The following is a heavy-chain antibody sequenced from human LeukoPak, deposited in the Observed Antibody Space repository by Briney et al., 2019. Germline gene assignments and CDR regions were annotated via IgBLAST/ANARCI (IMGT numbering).Heavy chain of an antibody. V-gene: IGHV3-30*18. Sequence: GGSLRLSCAASGFTFSSYGMHWVRQAPGKGLEWVTVISYDGSNKYYADSVKGRFTISRDNSKNTLYLQMNSLRAEDTAVYYCAKEGYSSSSSVYFDYWGQGTLVTVSS. CDR3: AKEGYSSSSSVYFDY. CDR1: GFTFSSYG. J-gene: IGHJ4*02. D-gene: IGHD6-13*01. CDR2: ISYDGSNK.